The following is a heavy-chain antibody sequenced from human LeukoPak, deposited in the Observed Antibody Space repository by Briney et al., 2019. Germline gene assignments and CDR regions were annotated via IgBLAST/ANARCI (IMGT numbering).Heavy chain of an antibody. CDR3: ARDPIGSRWPYYFDY. Sequence: GASVKVSCTASGYTFTTYAMHWVRQAPGQRLEWMGWINAGNGNTKYSQKFQARVTIIRDTSASTAYMELSSLRSEDTAVYYCARDPIGSRWPYYFDYWGQGTLVTVSS. CDR1: GYTFTTYA. V-gene: IGHV1-3*01. D-gene: IGHD6-13*01. J-gene: IGHJ4*02. CDR2: INAGNGNT.